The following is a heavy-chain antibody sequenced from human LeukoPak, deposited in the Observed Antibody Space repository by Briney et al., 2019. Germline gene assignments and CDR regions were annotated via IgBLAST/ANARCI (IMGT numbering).Heavy chain of an antibody. V-gene: IGHV3-23*01. D-gene: IGHD2-15*01. CDR3: ARDALACQWSPPGL. J-gene: IGHJ4*02. CDR1: GFTFSIYA. CDR2: ISGSGGST. Sequence: GGSLRLSCAASGFTFSIYAMSWVRQAPGKGLEWVSTISGSGGSTYSADSVKGRFTISRDNAKNSLYLQMNSLRAEDTAFYYCARDALACQWSPPGLWGQGTLVTVSS.